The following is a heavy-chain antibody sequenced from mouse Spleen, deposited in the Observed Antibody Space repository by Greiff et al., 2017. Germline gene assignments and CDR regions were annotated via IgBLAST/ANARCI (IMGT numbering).Heavy chain of an antibody. V-gene: IGHV5-17*01. CDR3: ARPQLGYYFDY. CDR2: ISSGSSTI. CDR1: GFTFRDYG. D-gene: IGHD4-1*02. Sequence: EVHLVESGGGLVKPGGSLKLSCAASGFTFRDYGMHWVRQAPEKGLEWVAYISSGSSTIYYADTVKGRFTISRDNAKNTLFLQMTSLRSEDTAMYYCARPQLGYYFDYWGQGTTLTVSS. J-gene: IGHJ2*01.